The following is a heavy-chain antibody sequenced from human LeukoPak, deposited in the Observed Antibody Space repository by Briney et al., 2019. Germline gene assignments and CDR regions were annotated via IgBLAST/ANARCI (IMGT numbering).Heavy chain of an antibody. J-gene: IGHJ6*04. D-gene: IGHD3-10*01. V-gene: IGHV4-59*01. CDR2: IYYSGST. CDR3: AREVITMVRGRRMDV. CDR1: GGSISSYY. Sequence: SETLSLTCTVTGGSISSYYWSWIRQPPGKGLEWIGYIYYSGSTNYNPSLKSRVTISVDTSKNQFSLKLSSVTAADTAVYYCAREVITMVRGRRMDVWGKGTTVTVSS.